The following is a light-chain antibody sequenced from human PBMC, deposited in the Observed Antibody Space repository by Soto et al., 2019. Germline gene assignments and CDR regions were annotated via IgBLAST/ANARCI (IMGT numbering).Light chain of an antibody. CDR1: QSISSW. CDR3: QQYNSYSRT. Sequence: DIQLTQSPWFLSASVVERGTVSCRASQSISSWLAWYQQKPGKAPKLLIYDASSLESGVPSRFSGSGSGTEFTLTISSLQPDDFATYYCQQYNSYSRTFGQGTKVDIK. CDR2: DAS. J-gene: IGKJ1*01. V-gene: IGKV1-5*01.